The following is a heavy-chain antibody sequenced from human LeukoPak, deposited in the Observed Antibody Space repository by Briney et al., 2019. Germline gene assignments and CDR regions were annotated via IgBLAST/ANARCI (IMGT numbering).Heavy chain of an antibody. CDR3: ARDRLWGEYDAFDI. CDR2: INAYNGIT. J-gene: IGHJ3*02. V-gene: IGHV1-18*01. CDR1: GYSFTSYG. D-gene: IGHD2/OR15-2a*01. Sequence: ASVKVSCKASGYSFTSYGISWVRQAPGQGLEWMGGINAYNGITNYAHKFQGRVTMTTHTSTGTAYMGLWSLRSDDTAVYYCARDRLWGEYDAFDIWGQGTRVTVSS.